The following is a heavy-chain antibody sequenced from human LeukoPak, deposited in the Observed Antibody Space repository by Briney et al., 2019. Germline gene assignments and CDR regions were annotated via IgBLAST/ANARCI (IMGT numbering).Heavy chain of an antibody. V-gene: IGHV3-23*05. Sequence: PGGSLRLSCAASGFSFDFSGYAMSWVRQAPGKGLEWVSGINGIGTSIYYADSVKGRFTISRDNAKNSLYLQMNSLRAEDTAVYYCARAPASGFDMWGQGTVVTVSS. CDR1: GFSFDFSGYA. J-gene: IGHJ3*02. D-gene: IGHD6-25*01. CDR3: ARAPASGFDM. CDR2: INGIGTSI.